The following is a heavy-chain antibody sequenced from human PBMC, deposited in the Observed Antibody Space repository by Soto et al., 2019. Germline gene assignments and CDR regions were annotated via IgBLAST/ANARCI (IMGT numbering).Heavy chain of an antibody. V-gene: IGHV4-61*01. Sequence: SETLSLTCTVSGGSVNTGTYYWSWIRQPPGKGLEWIAYIYHSGRTHYNPSLKSRVTLSIDPSKNQFSLNLTSVTAADTAVYYCATETGSTGFDCWGQGTLVTVSS. D-gene: IGHD1-7*01. J-gene: IGHJ4*02. CDR3: ATETGSTGFDC. CDR2: IYHSGRT. CDR1: GGSVNTGTYY.